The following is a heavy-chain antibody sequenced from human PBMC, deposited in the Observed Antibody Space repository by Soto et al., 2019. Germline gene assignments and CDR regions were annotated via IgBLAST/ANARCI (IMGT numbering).Heavy chain of an antibody. D-gene: IGHD2-15*01. J-gene: IGHJ3*02. Sequence: PXGSLRLSFSASGFTFRDYYMIWIRQAPGKGLEWVSYISNSGTGIYYGDSVKGRFTIPRDNAKNSLYLQMNSLRAEDTAVYYCARAYSDAFDIWGQGTMVTVSS. CDR1: GFTFRDYY. V-gene: IGHV3-11*01. CDR3: ARAYSDAFDI. CDR2: ISNSGTGI.